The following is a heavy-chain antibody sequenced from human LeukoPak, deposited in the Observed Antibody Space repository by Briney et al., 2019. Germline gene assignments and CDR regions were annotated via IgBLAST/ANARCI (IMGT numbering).Heavy chain of an antibody. Sequence: PSETLSLTCTVSGGSLSSYSWSWVRQPPGRGLEWIGYIYYSGSTKYNPSLTSRVTISIDTSKNQFSLKLNSVTATDTAVYYCARQPWNMGAYYFDLWGQGTLVTVSS. CDR1: GGSLSSYS. D-gene: IGHD1-26*01. CDR3: ARQPWNMGAYYFDL. J-gene: IGHJ4*02. V-gene: IGHV4-59*08. CDR2: IYYSGST.